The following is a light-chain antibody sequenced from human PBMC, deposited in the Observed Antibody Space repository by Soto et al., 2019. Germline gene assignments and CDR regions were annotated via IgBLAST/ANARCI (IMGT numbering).Light chain of an antibody. J-gene: IGKJ4*01. CDR1: QSVLYSSNNKIY. V-gene: IGKV4-1*01. Sequence: DIVMTQSPDSLAVSLGERATINCKSSQSVLYSSNNKIYLAWYQQKPGQPPKLLIYWASTRESGVPDRFSGSGSGTDFTLTISSLQAEDVAVYYCQQYYSTPHTFGG. CDR3: QQYYSTPHT. CDR2: WAS.